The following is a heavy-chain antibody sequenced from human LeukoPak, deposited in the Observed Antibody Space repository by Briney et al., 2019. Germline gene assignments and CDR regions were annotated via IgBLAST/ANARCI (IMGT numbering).Heavy chain of an antibody. J-gene: IGHJ6*02. V-gene: IGHV1-46*01. CDR1: GYTFTMYY. CDR2: INPSDGAT. Sequence: ASVKVSCKASGYTFTMYYIHWVRQAPGQGLEWMGMINPSDGATTYAQRFQGRVTMTRDMSTSTAYMELRSLRSDDTAVYYCARDRGTYYDILTGYSFSYYYYYYGMDVWGQGTTVTVSS. CDR3: ARDRGTYYDILTGYSFSYYYYYYGMDV. D-gene: IGHD3-9*01.